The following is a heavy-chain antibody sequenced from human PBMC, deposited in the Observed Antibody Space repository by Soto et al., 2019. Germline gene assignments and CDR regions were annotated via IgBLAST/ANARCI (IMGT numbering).Heavy chain of an antibody. D-gene: IGHD2-2*01. CDR1: GGSISGYY. V-gene: IGHV4-34*01. CDR3: AGQVGVVIPAAMRDYYYYYGREV. CDR2: INHSVST. Sequence: SETLSLTCVVYGGSISGYYWSWIRQPPGKGLEWIGEINHSVSTNYNPSLKSRGTISVDTSKNQFSLKLNSVTAADTAVYYCAGQVGVVIPAAMRDYYYYYGREVWGNGNTVIVSA. J-gene: IGHJ6*04.